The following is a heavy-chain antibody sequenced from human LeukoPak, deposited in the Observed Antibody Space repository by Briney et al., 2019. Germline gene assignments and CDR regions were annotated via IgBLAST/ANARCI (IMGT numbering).Heavy chain of an antibody. Sequence: GGSLRLSCAASGFTFSTYAIHWVRQAPGKGLEWVAVISFDGVNTFYADSVKGRFTISRDNSNNKVYLQMNSLRPEDTAVFYCARGQGYESYYYMDVWGKGTTVSVSS. CDR1: GFTFSTYA. V-gene: IGHV3-30*04. D-gene: IGHD2-2*01. CDR2: ISFDGVNT. CDR3: ARGQGYESYYYMDV. J-gene: IGHJ6*03.